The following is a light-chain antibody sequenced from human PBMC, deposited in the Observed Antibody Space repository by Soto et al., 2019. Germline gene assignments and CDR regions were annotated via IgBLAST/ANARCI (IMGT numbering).Light chain of an antibody. V-gene: IGKV3-15*01. CDR2: GAS. CDR1: QSVSSK. CDR3: QQYNSWLWT. J-gene: IGKJ1*01. Sequence: EIGITQSPATLSWSPGEGATLSCMGSQSVSSKLAWYQQKPGQAPRLLIYGASTRATGIPARFSGSGSGTEFTLIISSLQSEDSAVYYCQQYNSWLWTFGQGTKVDI.